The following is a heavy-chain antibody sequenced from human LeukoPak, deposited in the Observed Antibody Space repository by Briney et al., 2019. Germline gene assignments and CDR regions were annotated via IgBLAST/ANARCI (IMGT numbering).Heavy chain of an antibody. CDR3: ARENIVVVAIIAAAGTAAFDI. CDR2: INSNTGDT. Sequence: GASVKVSCKASGYTFTDYYIHWVRQAPGQGPEWMGWINSNTGDTKYAQKFQDRVTLTQDTSISTAYMELSRLRSDDTAVYYCARENIVVVAIIAAAGTAAFDIWGQGTMVTVSS. V-gene: IGHV1-2*02. J-gene: IGHJ3*02. CDR1: GYTFTDYY. D-gene: IGHD6-13*01.